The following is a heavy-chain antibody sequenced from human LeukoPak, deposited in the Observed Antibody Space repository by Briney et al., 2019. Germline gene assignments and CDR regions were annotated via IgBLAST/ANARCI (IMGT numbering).Heavy chain of an antibody. CDR1: GFTFGSYA. Sequence: GGSLRLSCAASGFTFGSYAMHWVRQAPGKGLEWVTLISYDGSIEYYADSVKGRFTISRDNSKNTLFLQMNSPRAEDTAVYYCARGAIFGVVSGLDVWGQGTTVTVSS. D-gene: IGHD3-3*01. V-gene: IGHV3-30-3*01. J-gene: IGHJ6*02. CDR2: ISYDGSIE. CDR3: ARGAIFGVVSGLDV.